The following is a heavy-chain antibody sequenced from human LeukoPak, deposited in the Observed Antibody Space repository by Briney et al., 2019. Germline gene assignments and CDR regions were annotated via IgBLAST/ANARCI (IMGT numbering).Heavy chain of an antibody. CDR1: GGSVSSGSYY. CDR2: IYYSGST. V-gene: IGHV4-61*01. D-gene: IGHD3-10*01. J-gene: IGHJ6*04. Sequence: SETLSLTCTVSGGSVSSGSYYWSWIRQPPGKGLEWIGYIYYSGSTKYNPSLKSRVTISVDTSKNQFSLKLSSVTASDTAVYYCARDHLWFGASQGHYGMDVWGKGTTVTVSS. CDR3: ARDHLWFGASQGHYGMDV.